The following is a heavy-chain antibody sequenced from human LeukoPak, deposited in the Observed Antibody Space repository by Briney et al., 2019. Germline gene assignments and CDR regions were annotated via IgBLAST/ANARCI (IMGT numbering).Heavy chain of an antibody. V-gene: IGHV1-69*06. J-gene: IGHJ4*02. CDR1: GGTFSSYA. CDR2: IIPIFGTA. Sequence: SVKVSCTASGGTFSSYAISWVRQAPGQGLEWMGGIIPIFGTANYAQKFQGRVTITADKSTSTAYMELSSLRSEDTAVYYCASPARIAAAGAHFDYWGQGTLVTVSS. D-gene: IGHD6-13*01. CDR3: ASPARIAAAGAHFDY.